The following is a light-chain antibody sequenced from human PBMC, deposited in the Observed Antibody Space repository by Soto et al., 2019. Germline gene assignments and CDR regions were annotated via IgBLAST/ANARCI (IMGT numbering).Light chain of an antibody. CDR3: QQYGSSPPT. J-gene: IGKJ1*01. CDR1: QSISSY. Sequence: EVVLTQSPDTLSLPPGERATLSCRASQSISSYLAWYQQKPGQAPRLLIYGASSRATGIPDRFSGSGSGTDFTLTISRLEPEDFAVYHCQQYGSSPPTFGQGTKVDIK. V-gene: IGKV3-20*01. CDR2: GAS.